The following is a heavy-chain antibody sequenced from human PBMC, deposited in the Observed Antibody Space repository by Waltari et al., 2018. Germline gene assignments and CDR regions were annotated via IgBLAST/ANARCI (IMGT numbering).Heavy chain of an antibody. CDR2: IYYSGSK. CDR1: GDSISSSRYY. V-gene: IGHV4-39*07. CDR3: AREEIYYDTSGYYFDY. J-gene: IGHJ4*02. Sequence: QLQLQESGPGLVKPSETLSLPCTVSGDSISSSRYYWGWIRQPPGKGLEWIASIYYSGSKYYNPSLRSRLTISLDTSKNQFSLKVSSVTAADTAVYYCAREEIYYDTSGYYFDYWGQGTLVTVSS. D-gene: IGHD3-22*01.